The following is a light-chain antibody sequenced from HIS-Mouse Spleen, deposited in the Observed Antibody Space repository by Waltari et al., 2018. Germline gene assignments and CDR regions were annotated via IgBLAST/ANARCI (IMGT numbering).Light chain of an antibody. J-gene: IGLJ3*02. CDR2: EGS. CDR1: SSDFGSYNL. Sequence: QSALTQPASVSGSPGQSHTISCTGTSSDFGSYNLVSWYQQHPGKAPKLMIYEGSKRPSGVSNRFSGSKSGNTASLTISGLQAEDEADYYCCSYAGSSTLVFGGGTKLTVL. V-gene: IGLV2-23*01. CDR3: CSYAGSSTLV.